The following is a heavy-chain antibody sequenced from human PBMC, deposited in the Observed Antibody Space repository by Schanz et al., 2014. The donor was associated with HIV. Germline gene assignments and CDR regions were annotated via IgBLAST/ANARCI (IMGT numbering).Heavy chain of an antibody. CDR3: ACECDYGGNSCFDY. CDR2: ISWNSGSI. J-gene: IGHJ4*02. D-gene: IGHD4-17*01. V-gene: IGHV3-9*01. Sequence: EVQLVESGGGLVQPGRSLRLSCTGSGFNFDDYAMHWVRQAPGKGLEWVSCISWNSGSIGYADSVKGRFTISRDNAKNSLYLQMNSLRAEDTALYYCACECDYGGNSCFDYWGQGTLVTVSS. CDR1: GFNFDDYA.